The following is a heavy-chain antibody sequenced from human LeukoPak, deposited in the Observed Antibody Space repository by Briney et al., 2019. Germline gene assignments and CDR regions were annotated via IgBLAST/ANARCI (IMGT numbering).Heavy chain of an antibody. D-gene: IGHD1-26*01. CDR2: ISAYNGNT. Sequence: VASVKVSCKASGYTFTSYGISWVRQAPGQGLEWMGWISAYNGNTNYAQKLQGRVTMTTDTSTSTAYMELRSLRSDDTAVYYCARGPATRGVGATSYWGQGTLVTVSS. V-gene: IGHV1-18*01. CDR1: GYTFTSYG. CDR3: ARGPATRGVGATSY. J-gene: IGHJ4*02.